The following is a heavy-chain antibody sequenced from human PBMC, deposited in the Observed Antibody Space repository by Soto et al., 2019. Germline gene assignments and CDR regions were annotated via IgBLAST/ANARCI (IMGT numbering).Heavy chain of an antibody. CDR1: GGSISSGDYY. CDR2: IYYSGST. V-gene: IGHV4-30-4*01. CDR3: ARLVAVAGIYYYGMDV. Sequence: SSETLSLTCTVSGGSISSGDYYWSWIRQPPGKGLEWIGYIYYSGSTYYNPSLKSRVTISVDTSKNQFSLKLSSVTAADTAVYYCARLVAVAGIYYYGMDVWGQGTTVTVSS. J-gene: IGHJ6*02. D-gene: IGHD6-19*01.